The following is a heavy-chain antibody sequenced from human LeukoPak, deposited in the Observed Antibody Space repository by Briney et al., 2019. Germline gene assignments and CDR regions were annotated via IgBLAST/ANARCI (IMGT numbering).Heavy chain of an antibody. CDR3: ARPQTGAGDAFDL. V-gene: IGHV5-51*01. CDR1: GYIFTNYW. Sequence: GESLKISCEASGYIFTNYWIAWVRHMPGKGLECIGIIFPDDSDTRYSPSFQGQVTISVDKSISTTFLQWSILKASDTAIYFCARPQTGAGDAFDLWGQGPLVTVSS. CDR2: IFPDDSDT. J-gene: IGHJ3*01. D-gene: IGHD3-10*01.